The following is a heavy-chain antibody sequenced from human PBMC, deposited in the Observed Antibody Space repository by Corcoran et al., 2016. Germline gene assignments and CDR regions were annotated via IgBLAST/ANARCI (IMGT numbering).Heavy chain of an antibody. CDR1: GYTFTSYG. CDR2: ISAYNGNT. D-gene: IGHD3-16*02. CDR3: ASNIMITVGGVIVPYYYYYGMDV. J-gene: IGHJ6*02. Sequence: QVQLVQSGAEVKKPGASVKVSCKASGYTFTSYGISWVRQAPGQGLEWMGWISAYNGNTNYAQKLQGRVTMTTDTSTSTAYMELRSLSSDDTAVYYWASNIMITVGGVIVPYYYYYGMDVWGQGTTVTVSS. V-gene: IGHV1-18*01.